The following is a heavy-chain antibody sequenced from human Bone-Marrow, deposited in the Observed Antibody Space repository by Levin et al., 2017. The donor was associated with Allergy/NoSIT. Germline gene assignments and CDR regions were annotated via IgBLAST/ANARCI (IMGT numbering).Heavy chain of an antibody. Sequence: GESLKISCTVSGFTLNNAWINWVRQTPGKGLEWVGRFKGKTDGGTTDYAAPVKGRFTISRDDSKNMLYLQMNSLKTEDTAVYYCSTVRYCTSGVCYARYYYYYGMDVWGQGTTVTVSS. D-gene: IGHD2-8*01. V-gene: IGHV3-15*07. CDR1: GFTLNNAW. CDR3: STVRYCTSGVCYARYYYYYGMDV. CDR2: FKGKTDGGTT. J-gene: IGHJ6*02.